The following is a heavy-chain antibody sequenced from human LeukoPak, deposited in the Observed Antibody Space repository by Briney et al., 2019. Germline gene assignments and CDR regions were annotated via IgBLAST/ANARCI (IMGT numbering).Heavy chain of an antibody. D-gene: IGHD6-19*01. Sequence: SETLSLTCTGSGVSISSYYWSWLGQAAGKGLEWIGRIYTSGSTNYNPSLTSRVTMSVDTSKNQFSLKLSSVTAADTAVYYCARDRSRIAVAGRRDWFDPWGQGTLVTVSS. V-gene: IGHV4-4*07. CDR2: IYTSGST. CDR3: ARDRSRIAVAGRRDWFDP. J-gene: IGHJ5*02. CDR1: GVSISSYY.